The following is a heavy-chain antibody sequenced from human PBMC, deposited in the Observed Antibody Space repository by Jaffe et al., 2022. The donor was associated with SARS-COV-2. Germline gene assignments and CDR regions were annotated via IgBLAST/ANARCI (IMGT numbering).Heavy chain of an antibody. CDR2: ISYDGSNK. J-gene: IGHJ6*02. CDR1: GFTFSSYG. CDR3: ARNLIAAAGMYYYYGMDV. Sequence: QVQLVESGGGVVQPGRSLRLSCAASGFTFSSYGMHWVRQAPGKGLEWVAVISYDGSNKYYADSVKGRFTISRDNSKNTLYLQMNSLRAEDTAVYYCARNLIAAAGMYYYYGMDVWGQGTTVTVSS. V-gene: IGHV3-30*03. D-gene: IGHD6-13*01.